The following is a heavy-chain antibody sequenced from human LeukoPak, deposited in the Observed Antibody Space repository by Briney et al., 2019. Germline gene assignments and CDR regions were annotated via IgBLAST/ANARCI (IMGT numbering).Heavy chain of an antibody. Sequence: SVKVSCKASGGSFRTSPISWVRQAPGQGLEWMGGLTQFFRRTNYTQKFQGRLTFTTDESSSTAYMELSNLRSDDTAVYYCATSESGRSWDWFAPWGQGTLVTVSS. J-gene: IGHJ5*02. CDR2: LTQFFRRT. CDR3: ATSESGRSWDWFAP. D-gene: IGHD3-10*01. CDR1: GGSFRTSP. V-gene: IGHV1-69*05.